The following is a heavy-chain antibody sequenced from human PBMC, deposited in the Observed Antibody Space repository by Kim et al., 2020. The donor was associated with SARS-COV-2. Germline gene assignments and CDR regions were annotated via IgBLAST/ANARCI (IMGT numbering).Heavy chain of an antibody. Sequence: YYVDAGRGRFTISGDNVKNSLYLQMSSLRAEDTAVYYCARWGPPWGIDFWGQGTLVTVSS. V-gene: IGHV3-7*01. J-gene: IGHJ4*02. CDR3: ARWGPPWGIDF. D-gene: IGHD3-16*01.